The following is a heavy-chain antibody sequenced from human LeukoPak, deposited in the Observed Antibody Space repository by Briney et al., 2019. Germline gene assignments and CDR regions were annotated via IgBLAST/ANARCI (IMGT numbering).Heavy chain of an antibody. D-gene: IGHD5-18*01. Sequence: SQTLSLTCTVSGGSISSGGYYWSWIRQPPGKGLEWIGYIYHSGSTYYNPSLKSRVTISVDTSKNQFSLKLSSVTAADTAVYYCARVGLHPRAPFDYWGQGTLVTVSS. V-gene: IGHV4-30-2*01. CDR1: GGSISSGGYY. CDR2: IYHSGST. CDR3: ARVGLHPRAPFDY. J-gene: IGHJ4*02.